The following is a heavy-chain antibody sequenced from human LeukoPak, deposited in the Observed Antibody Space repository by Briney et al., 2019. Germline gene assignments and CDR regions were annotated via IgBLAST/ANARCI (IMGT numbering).Heavy chain of an antibody. CDR3: ARDLRYSSSSNDY. Sequence: ASVKVSCKVSGYTLTELSMHWVRQAPGQGLEWMGIINPSGGSTSYAQKFQGRVTMTRDTSTSTVYMELRSLRSDDTAVYYCARDLRYSSSSNDYWGQGTLVTVSS. D-gene: IGHD6-6*01. CDR1: GYTLTELS. CDR2: INPSGGST. V-gene: IGHV1-46*01. J-gene: IGHJ4*02.